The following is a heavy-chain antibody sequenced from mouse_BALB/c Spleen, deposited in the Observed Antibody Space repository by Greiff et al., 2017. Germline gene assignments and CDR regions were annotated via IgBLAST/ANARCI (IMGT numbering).Heavy chain of an antibody. D-gene: IGHD2-12*01. CDR1: GYTFTDYN. CDR3: ARKGLDTRSYWYFDV. CDR2: INPNNGGT. V-gene: IGHV1-18*01. Sequence: EVQLQQSGPELVKPGASVKIPCKASGYTFTDYNMDWVKQSHGKSLEWIGDINPNNGGTIYNQKFKGKATLTVDKSSSTAYMELRSLTSEDTAVYYCARKGLDTRSYWYFDVWGAGTTVTVSS. J-gene: IGHJ1*01.